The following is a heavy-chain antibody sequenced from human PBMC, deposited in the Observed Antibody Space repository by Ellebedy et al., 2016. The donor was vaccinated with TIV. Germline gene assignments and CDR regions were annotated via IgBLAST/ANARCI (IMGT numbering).Heavy chain of an antibody. CDR1: GFTVSSNY. CDR3: ASSSSGWYVGAVDY. D-gene: IGHD6-19*01. J-gene: IGHJ4*02. V-gene: IGHV3-53*01. CDR2: IYSGGST. Sequence: GGSLRLSXAASGFTVSSNYMSWVRQAPGKGLEWVSVIYSGGSTYYADSVKGRFTISRDNSKNTLYLQMNSLRAEDTAVYYCASSSSGWYVGAVDYWGQGTLVTVSS.